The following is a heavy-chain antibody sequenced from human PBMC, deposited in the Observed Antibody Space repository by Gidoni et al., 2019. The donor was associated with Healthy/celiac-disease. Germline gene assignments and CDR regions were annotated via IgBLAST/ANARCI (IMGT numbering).Heavy chain of an antibody. CDR3: ATYRRASSGWYGVHYYYYGMDV. J-gene: IGHJ6*02. CDR1: GYSFTSYW. D-gene: IGHD6-19*01. V-gene: IGHV5-10-1*03. Sequence: EVQLVQSGAEVKKPGESLRISCKGSGYSFTSYWLRWVRQMPGKGLEWMGRIDPSDSYTNYSPSFQGHVTISADKSISTAYLQWSSLKASDTAMYYCATYRRASSGWYGVHYYYYGMDVWGQGTTVTVSS. CDR2: IDPSDSYT.